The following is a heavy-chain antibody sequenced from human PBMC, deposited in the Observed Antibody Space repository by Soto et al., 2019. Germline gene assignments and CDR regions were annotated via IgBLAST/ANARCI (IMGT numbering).Heavy chain of an antibody. CDR3: ARETGYCSSNSCYISEQPLNY. Sequence: QFQLVQSGAEVKKPGASVKVSCKASGYSFTSYGISWVRQAPGQGLEWMGWISAYNGNTNYEQKIQGRVTMTTDTSTSTAYMELRSLRSDDKAVYYCARETGYCSSNSCYISEQPLNYWGQGTLVTVSS. CDR1: GYSFTSYG. CDR2: ISAYNGNT. J-gene: IGHJ4*02. V-gene: IGHV1-18*04. D-gene: IGHD2-2*02.